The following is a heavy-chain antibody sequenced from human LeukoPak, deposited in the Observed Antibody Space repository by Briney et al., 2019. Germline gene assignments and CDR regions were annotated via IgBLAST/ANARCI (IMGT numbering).Heavy chain of an antibody. D-gene: IGHD2-2*01. J-gene: IGHJ6*03. CDR2: IGGSRRSI. CDR1: GFTFSRYS. CDR3: ARDQDCSSTSCFYYYYYYMDV. V-gene: IGHV3-21*01. Sequence: PGGSLRLACAASGFTFSRYSMNWVRQAPGKGLEWVASIGGSRRSIYYADSVRGRFTVSRDNAKNSLYLQMGTLRAEDTAVYYCARDQDCSSTSCFYYYYYYMDVWGKGTTVTVSS.